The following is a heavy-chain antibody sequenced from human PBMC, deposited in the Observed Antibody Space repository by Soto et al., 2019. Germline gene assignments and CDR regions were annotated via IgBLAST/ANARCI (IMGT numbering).Heavy chain of an antibody. CDR3: ARDPSSSYYFDY. J-gene: IGHJ4*02. CDR2: IWYDGSNK. V-gene: IGHV3-33*01. Sequence: GGSLRLSCAASGFTFSSYGMHWVRQAPGKGLEWVAVIWYDGSNKYYADSVKGRFTISRDNSKNTLYLQMNSLRAEDTAVYYCARDPSSSYYFDYWGQGTLVTVSS. CDR1: GFTFSSYG. D-gene: IGHD6-6*01.